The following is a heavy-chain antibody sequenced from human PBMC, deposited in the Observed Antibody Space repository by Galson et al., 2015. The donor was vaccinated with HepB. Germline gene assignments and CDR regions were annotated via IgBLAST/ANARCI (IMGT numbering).Heavy chain of an antibody. D-gene: IGHD3-22*01. V-gene: IGHV3-11*01. CDR2: ISSSGTI. CDR3: ARDKTYYYDSSQNAFDI. J-gene: IGHJ3*02. Sequence: SLRLSCAASGFTFSDSYMSWIRQAPGKGLEWVSYISSSGTIYYADSVKGRFTISRDNAKNSLYLQMNILRAEDTAVYYCARDKTYYYDSSQNAFDIWGQGTMVTVSS. CDR1: GFTFSDSY.